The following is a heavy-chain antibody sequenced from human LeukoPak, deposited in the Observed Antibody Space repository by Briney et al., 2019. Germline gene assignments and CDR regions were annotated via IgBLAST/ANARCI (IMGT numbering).Heavy chain of an antibody. J-gene: IGHJ6*03. V-gene: IGHV4-4*07. CDR1: GGSIGSYY. D-gene: IGHD3-9*01. Sequence: SETLSLTCTVSGGSIGSYYWSWIRQPAGKGLEWIGRIYTSGSTNYNPSLKSRVTMSVDTSKNQFSLKLSSVTAADTAVYYCARDLDYDILTFYMDVWGKGTTVTVSS. CDR2: IYTSGST. CDR3: ARDLDYDILTFYMDV.